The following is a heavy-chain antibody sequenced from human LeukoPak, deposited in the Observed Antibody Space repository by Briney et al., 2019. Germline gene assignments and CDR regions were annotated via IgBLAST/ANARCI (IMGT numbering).Heavy chain of an antibody. D-gene: IGHD3-22*01. V-gene: IGHV1-46*01. CDR2: IDPSAGST. J-gene: IGHJ6*04. CDR3: ARAHYASGNIKVPFDV. Sequence: ASVTVSCKASGYTFTNYYMHWVRQAPGQGLEWMGVIDPSAGSTTYAQKFQGRVTMTRDTATSAVYMELSSLRSDDTAVYYCARAHYASGNIKVPFDVWGKGTTVTVSS. CDR1: GYTFTNYY.